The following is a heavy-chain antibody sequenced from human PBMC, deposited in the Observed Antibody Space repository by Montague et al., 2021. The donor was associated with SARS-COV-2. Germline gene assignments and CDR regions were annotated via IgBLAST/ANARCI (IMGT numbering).Heavy chain of an antibody. CDR2: IYYSGGI. Sequence: SETLSLTCTVSGGSMSDHYWAWIRLPPVKGLDWLAYIYYSGGINSNASLKSRVSMSVDTSKNQFSLKLTSVTAADTAVYYCARAVSVRSAVNWFDPWGQGTLVTVSS. CDR1: GGSMSDHY. V-gene: IGHV4-59*11. J-gene: IGHJ5*02. D-gene: IGHD3-10*01. CDR3: ARAVSVRSAVNWFDP.